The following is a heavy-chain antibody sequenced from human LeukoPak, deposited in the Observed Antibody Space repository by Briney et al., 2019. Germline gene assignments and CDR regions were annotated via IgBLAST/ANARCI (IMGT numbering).Heavy chain of an antibody. J-gene: IGHJ3*02. CDR2: LHPYNGNT. D-gene: IGHD3-3*01. Sequence: ASVKVSCTASGYTCTSFGINWVRQAPGQGLEWMGWLHPYNGNTKYERKFQGRVTMTTDTSTGTAYMELRSLTSDDAAVYFCARDYWPDKRSSYAFDIWGQGTTVTVSS. CDR3: ARDYWPDKRSSYAFDI. V-gene: IGHV1-18*01. CDR1: GYTCTSFG.